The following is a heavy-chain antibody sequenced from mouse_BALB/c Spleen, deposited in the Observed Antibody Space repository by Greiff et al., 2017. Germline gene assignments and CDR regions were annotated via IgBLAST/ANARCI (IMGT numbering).Heavy chain of an antibody. Sequence: VHVKQSGPELVKPGASVKISCKASGYSFTGYFMNWVMQSHGKSLEWIGRINPYNGDTFYNQKFKGKATLTVDKSSSTAHMELRSLASEDSAVYYCARWGMITTGGWYFDVWGAGTTVTVSS. CDR3: ARWGMITTGGWYFDV. D-gene: IGHD2-4*01. V-gene: IGHV1-20*02. J-gene: IGHJ1*01. CDR2: INPYNGDT. CDR1: GYSFTGYF.